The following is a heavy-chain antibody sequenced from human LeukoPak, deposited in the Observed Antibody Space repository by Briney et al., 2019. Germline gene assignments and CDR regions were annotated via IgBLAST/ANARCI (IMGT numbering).Heavy chain of an antibody. Sequence: PGGSLRLSCAASGFTFDDYAMHWVRQAPGKGLEWVSGISWNSGSIGYADSVKGRFTISRDNAKNSLYLQMNSLRAEDVALYYCAKAPIRGYSYGYFDYWGQGTLVTVSS. D-gene: IGHD5-18*01. CDR2: ISWNSGSI. CDR3: AKAPIRGYSYGYFDY. CDR1: GFTFDDYA. J-gene: IGHJ4*02. V-gene: IGHV3-9*03.